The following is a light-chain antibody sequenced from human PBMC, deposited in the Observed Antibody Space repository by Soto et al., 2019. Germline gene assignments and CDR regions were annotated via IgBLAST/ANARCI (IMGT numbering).Light chain of an antibody. CDR3: RSSAGSYTSSTYV. Sequence: QSGLTQPRAVSGTPGQTVTISCTGTSSEVGGYNYVSWYQQHPGKAPKLMIYDVSKRRSGVPDRFSGSKSGNTASLTISGLQADDEADYYSRSSAGSYTSSTYVFGTGTQGTVL. J-gene: IGLJ1*01. CDR1: SSEVGGYNY. V-gene: IGLV2-11*01. CDR2: DVS.